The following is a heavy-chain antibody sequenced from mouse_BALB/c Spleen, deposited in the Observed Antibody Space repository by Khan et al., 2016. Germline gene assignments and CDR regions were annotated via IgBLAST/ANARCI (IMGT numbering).Heavy chain of an antibody. CDR3: ARVYDCYSAWFGY. V-gene: IGHV1S56*01. CDR2: NYPGDGMI. D-gene: IGHD2-3*01. CDR1: GYAFTSYY. J-gene: IGHJ3*01. Sequence: QIQLVQSGPELVKPGASVKMSCKASGYAFTSYYIHWVKQRPGQGLEWIGWNYPGDGMINYNEKFRGRTTLTADKSSSTAYMLLSSLTSEDSAIYFCARVYDCYSAWFGYWGQGTLVTVSA.